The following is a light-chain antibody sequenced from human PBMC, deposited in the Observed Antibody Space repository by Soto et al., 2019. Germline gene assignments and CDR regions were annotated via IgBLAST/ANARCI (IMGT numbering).Light chain of an antibody. V-gene: IGKV1-9*01. CDR3: QQLSRYPLT. CDR2: SAS. Sequence: DIQLTQSPSVLSASVGDTVTITCRASQALSNYLAWYQQTPGKAPDLLIYSASTLQSGVPSRFSGSGSETEFSLTIRALQPEDFATYYCQQLSRYPLTFGGGTKVDIK. CDR1: QALSNY. J-gene: IGKJ4*01.